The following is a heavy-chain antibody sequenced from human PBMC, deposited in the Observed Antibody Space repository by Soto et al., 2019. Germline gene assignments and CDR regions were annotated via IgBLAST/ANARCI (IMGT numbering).Heavy chain of an antibody. CDR2: ISSSTI. Sequence: EVQLVESGGGLVQPGGSLRLSCAASGFTFSSYSMNWVRQAPGKGLEWVSYISSSTIYYADSVKGRFTISRDNAKNSLYLQMNSLRDEDTAVYYCAGDSALEWLFFDYWGQGTLVTVSS. V-gene: IGHV3-48*02. CDR1: GFTFSSYS. CDR3: AGDSALEWLFFDY. D-gene: IGHD3-3*01. J-gene: IGHJ4*02.